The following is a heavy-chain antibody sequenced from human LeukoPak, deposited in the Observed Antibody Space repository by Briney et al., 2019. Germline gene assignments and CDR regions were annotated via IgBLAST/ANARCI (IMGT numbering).Heavy chain of an antibody. J-gene: IGHJ4*02. D-gene: IGHD6-6*01. Sequence: SVKVSCKASGGTFSSYAISWVRQAPGQGREWRGGIIPIFGTANYAQKFQGRVTITADKSTSTAYMELSSLRSEDTAVYYCACFEYSSSGDFDYWGQGTLVTVSS. CDR2: IIPIFGTA. CDR1: GGTFSSYA. CDR3: ACFEYSSSGDFDY. V-gene: IGHV1-69*06.